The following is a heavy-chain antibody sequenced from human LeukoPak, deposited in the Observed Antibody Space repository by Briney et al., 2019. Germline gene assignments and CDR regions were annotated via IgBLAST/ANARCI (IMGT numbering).Heavy chain of an antibody. V-gene: IGHV1-69*04. CDR2: IIPILGIA. J-gene: IGHJ4*02. Sequence: GASVKVSCKASGGTFSSHAISWVRQAPGQGLEWMGRIIPILGIANYAQKFQGRVTITADKSTSTAYMEVSSLRSEDTAVYYCARDPPGPGSYYDYWGQGTLVTVSS. D-gene: IGHD3-10*01. CDR3: ARDPPGPGSYYDY. CDR1: GGTFSSHA.